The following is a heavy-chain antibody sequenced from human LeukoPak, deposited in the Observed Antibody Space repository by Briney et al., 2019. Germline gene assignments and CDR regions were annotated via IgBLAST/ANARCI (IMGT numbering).Heavy chain of an antibody. Sequence: ASVKVSCRASGSTFSGNYMNWWGQPPGQGLEGLGWINPNTGGTTYPQKFPGGVTSTRNTSTSTAYLELSGLTSADTAVFYCRKVLTALALAHFYYYAMDLWGQGTTVTVSS. CDR3: RKVLTALALAHFYYYAMDL. CDR1: GSTFSGNY. J-gene: IGHJ6*02. CDR2: INPNTGGT. D-gene: IGHD3-9*01. V-gene: IGHV1-2*02.